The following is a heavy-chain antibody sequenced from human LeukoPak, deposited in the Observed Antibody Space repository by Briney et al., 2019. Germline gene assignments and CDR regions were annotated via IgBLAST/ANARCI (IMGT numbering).Heavy chain of an antibody. CDR2: INPSGGST. CDR3: ARGGGWEPDDY. CDR1: GYTFTSYY. Sequence: GASVKVSCKASGYTFTSYYMHWVRQAPGQGLEWMGIINPSGGSTSYAQKFQGRVTMTTDTSTSTAYMELRSLRSDDTAVYYCARGGGWEPDDYWGQGTLVTVSS. J-gene: IGHJ4*02. D-gene: IGHD1-26*01. V-gene: IGHV1-46*01.